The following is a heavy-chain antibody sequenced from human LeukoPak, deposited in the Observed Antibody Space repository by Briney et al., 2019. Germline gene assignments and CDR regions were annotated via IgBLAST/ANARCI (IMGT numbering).Heavy chain of an antibody. CDR2: ISGSGGGT. CDR1: GFAFSNYA. D-gene: IGHD2-2*01. Sequence: GGSLRLSCAASGFAFSNYAMTWVRQAPGKGLEWVSAISGSGGGTFYADSVKGRFTISRDKSKDTLYLQMSSLRAEDTAVYYCAKNRYQLLPIFDYWGQGPLVTVSS. J-gene: IGHJ4*02. CDR3: AKNRYQLLPIFDY. V-gene: IGHV3-23*01.